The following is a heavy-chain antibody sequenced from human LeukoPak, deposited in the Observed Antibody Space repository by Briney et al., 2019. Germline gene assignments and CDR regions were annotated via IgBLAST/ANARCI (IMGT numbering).Heavy chain of an antibody. Sequence: SQTLSLTCTVSGGSISSGGYYWSWIRQHPGKGLEWIGYIYYSGSTYYNPSLKSRVTISVDTSKNQFSLKLSSVTAADTAVYYCARQEAARLSFDYWGQGTLVTVSS. V-gene: IGHV4-31*03. CDR1: GGSISSGGYY. J-gene: IGHJ4*02. D-gene: IGHD6-6*01. CDR3: ARQEAARLSFDY. CDR2: IYYSGST.